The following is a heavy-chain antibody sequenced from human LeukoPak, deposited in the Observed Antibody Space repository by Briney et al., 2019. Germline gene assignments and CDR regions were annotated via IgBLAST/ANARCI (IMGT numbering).Heavy chain of an antibody. J-gene: IGHJ4*02. V-gene: IGHV3-23*01. CDR2: ISGSGGST. D-gene: IGHD1-7*01. CDR3: AKAGNNWDYYLDY. Sequence: GGSLRLSCEAPGFTFSNYAMSWVRQAPGEGLEWVSAISGSGGSTYYADSVKGRFTISRDNSKNTLHLQMNSLRDDDTALYYCAKAGNNWDYYLDYWGQGTLVTVSS. CDR1: GFTFSNYA.